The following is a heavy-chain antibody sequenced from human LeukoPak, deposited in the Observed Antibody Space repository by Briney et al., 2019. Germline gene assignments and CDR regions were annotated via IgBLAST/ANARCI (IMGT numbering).Heavy chain of an antibody. CDR3: ASLGDWLSLEY. Sequence: TSETLSLTCTVSGGSISSYYRSWIRQPAGKGLEWIGRIYTSGSTNYNPSLKSRVTMSVDTSKNQFSLKLSSVTAADTAVYYCASLGDWLSLEYWGQGTLVTVSS. CDR1: GGSISSYY. D-gene: IGHD3/OR15-3a*01. V-gene: IGHV4-4*07. J-gene: IGHJ4*02. CDR2: IYTSGST.